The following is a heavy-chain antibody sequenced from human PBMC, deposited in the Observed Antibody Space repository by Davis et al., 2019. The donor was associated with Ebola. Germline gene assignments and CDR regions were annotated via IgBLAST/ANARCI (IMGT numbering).Heavy chain of an antibody. D-gene: IGHD6-13*01. Sequence: GGSLRLSCAASGFTFSSYWMSWVRQAPGKGLEWVANIKQDGSEKYYVDSVKGRFTISRDNAKNSLYLQMNSLRAEDTAVYYCARDQWYSSPYYFDYWGQGTLVTVSS. J-gene: IGHJ4*02. CDR3: ARDQWYSSPYYFDY. CDR2: IKQDGSEK. CDR1: GFTFSSYW. V-gene: IGHV3-7*01.